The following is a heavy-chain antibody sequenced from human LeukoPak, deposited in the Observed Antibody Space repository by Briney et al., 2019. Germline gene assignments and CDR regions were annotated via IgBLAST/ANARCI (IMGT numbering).Heavy chain of an antibody. CDR3: AKANVYGSGSYYKRPPGY. CDR1: GFTFSDYY. V-gene: IGHV3-23*01. Sequence: GGSLRLSCAASGFTFSDYYMSWIRRAPGKGLEWVSAISGSGGSTYYADSVKGRFTISRDNSKNTLYLQMNSLRAEDTAVYYCAKANVYGSGSYYKRPPGYWGQGTLVTVSS. J-gene: IGHJ4*02. CDR2: ISGSGGST. D-gene: IGHD3-10*01.